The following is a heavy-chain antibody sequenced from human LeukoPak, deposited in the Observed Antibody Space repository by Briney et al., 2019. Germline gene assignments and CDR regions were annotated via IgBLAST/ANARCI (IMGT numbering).Heavy chain of an antibody. V-gene: IGHV3-23*01. J-gene: IGHJ4*02. Sequence: GGSLRLSCAASGFTFSSYAMSWVRQAPGKGLEWVSAISGSGGSTYYADSVKGRFAISRDNSKNTLYLQMNSLRAEDTAVYYCARGPTERNWGWADYWGQGTLVTVSS. D-gene: IGHD7-27*01. CDR3: ARGPTERNWGWADY. CDR1: GFTFSSYA. CDR2: ISGSGGST.